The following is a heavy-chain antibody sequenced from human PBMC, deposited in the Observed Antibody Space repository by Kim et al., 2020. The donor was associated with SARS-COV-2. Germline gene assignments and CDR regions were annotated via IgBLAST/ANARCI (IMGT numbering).Heavy chain of an antibody. CDR1: GGSVSSGSYY. V-gene: IGHV4-61*01. CDR3: ARGHVLRYFDWLFSEYCMDV. CDR2: NYYSGST. Sequence: SETLSLTCTVSGGSVSSGSYYWSWIRQPPGKGLEWFGYNYYSGSTNYNPSLKSRVTISVDTSKNQFTLKLSSVTAADTAVYYCARGHVLRYFDWLFSEYCMDVWGLGTTVTVSS. D-gene: IGHD3-9*01. J-gene: IGHJ6*02.